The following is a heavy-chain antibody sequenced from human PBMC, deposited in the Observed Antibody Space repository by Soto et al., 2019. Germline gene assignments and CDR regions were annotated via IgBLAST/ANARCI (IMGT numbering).Heavy chain of an antibody. CDR1: DDSLSSYY. Sequence: KASETLSLTCSVSDDSLSSYYWSWIRQPPGKGLQWIGYVFYSGTTNYNPSLKSRVTISIDTSKNQFSLKLSSVTAADTAVYYCARGPVVTPFVDYWGQGTLVTVSS. J-gene: IGHJ4*02. V-gene: IGHV4-59*01. CDR3: ARGPVVTPFVDY. CDR2: VFYSGTT. D-gene: IGHD2-21*02.